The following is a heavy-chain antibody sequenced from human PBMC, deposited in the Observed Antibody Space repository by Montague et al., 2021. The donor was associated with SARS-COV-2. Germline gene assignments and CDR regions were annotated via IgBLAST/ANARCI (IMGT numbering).Heavy chain of an antibody. CDR2: INYSGST. J-gene: IGHJ3*02. D-gene: IGHD3-22*01. Sequence: SETLSLTCTVSGGSISSSYYYWCWIRQPPGQELDWIGSINYSGSTYYNPSLKSPVTISTDTSKYPFSLKLISVTAADTAVYYCARFPTSYYYDSKAAPATPDAFDIWGQGTMVTVSS. V-gene: IGHV4-39*01. CDR3: ARFPTSYYYDSKAAPATPDAFDI. CDR1: GGSISSSYYY.